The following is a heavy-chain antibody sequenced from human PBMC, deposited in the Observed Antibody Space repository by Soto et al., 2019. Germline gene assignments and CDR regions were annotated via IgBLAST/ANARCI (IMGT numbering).Heavy chain of an antibody. D-gene: IGHD1-26*01. Sequence: EVQLLESGGGLVQPGGSLRLSCAASGFTFSTYAMSWVRQAPGKGREWVSAISLGGSYTYYADSVKGRFTISRDNSKNRLYLQMNSLRAEDTAVYYCAKGQSDSGSYSTPLAHGMDVWGRGTTVTVSS. CDR1: GFTFSTYA. V-gene: IGHV3-23*01. CDR2: ISLGGSYT. J-gene: IGHJ6*02. CDR3: AKGQSDSGSYSTPLAHGMDV.